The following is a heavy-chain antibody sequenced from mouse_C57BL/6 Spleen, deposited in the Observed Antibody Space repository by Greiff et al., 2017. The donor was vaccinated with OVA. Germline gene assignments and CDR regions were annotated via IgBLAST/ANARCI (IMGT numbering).Heavy chain of an antibody. Sequence: QVQLQQSGAELVRPGTSVKVSCKASGYAFTNYLIEWVKQRPGQGLEWIGVVNPGSGGTNYNEKFKGKATLTADKSSSTAYMQLSSLTSEDSAVYFCAIRGDDGYYGYFDYWGQGTTLTVSS. CDR2: VNPGSGGT. D-gene: IGHD2-3*01. J-gene: IGHJ2*01. CDR3: AIRGDDGYYGYFDY. CDR1: GYAFTNYL. V-gene: IGHV1-54*01.